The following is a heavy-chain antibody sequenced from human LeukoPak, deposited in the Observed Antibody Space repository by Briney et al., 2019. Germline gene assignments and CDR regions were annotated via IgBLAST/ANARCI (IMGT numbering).Heavy chain of an antibody. CDR2: INHSGST. CDR3: ARLFTFGGVIVSSDAFDI. Sequence: SETLSLTCAVYGGSFSGYYWSWIRQPPGKGLEWIGEINHSGSTNYNPSLKSRVTISVDTSKDQFSLKLSSVTAADTAVYYCARLFTFGGVIVSSDAFDIWGQGTMVTVSS. D-gene: IGHD3-16*02. J-gene: IGHJ3*02. CDR1: GGSFSGYY. V-gene: IGHV4-34*01.